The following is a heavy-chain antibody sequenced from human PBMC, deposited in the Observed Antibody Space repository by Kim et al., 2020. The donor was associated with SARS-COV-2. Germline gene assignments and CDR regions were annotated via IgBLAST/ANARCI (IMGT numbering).Heavy chain of an antibody. CDR3: ARESIAARLPRYYYGMDV. D-gene: IGHD6-6*01. J-gene: IGHJ6*02. Sequence: GRVTMTRDTSTSTVYMELSSLRSEDTAVYYCARESIAARLPRYYYGMDVWGQGTTVTVSS. V-gene: IGHV1-46*01.